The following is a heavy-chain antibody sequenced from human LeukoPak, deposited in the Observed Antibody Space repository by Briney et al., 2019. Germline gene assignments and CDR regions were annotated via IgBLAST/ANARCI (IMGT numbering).Heavy chain of an antibody. D-gene: IGHD1-26*01. CDR1: GFTLSNDW. Sequence: GGSLRLSCAASGFTLSNDWTHWVRHAPGKGLVWVSRISSDGSSTLYADSVKGRFAISRDNAKNTLHLQMNSLRADDTAVYYCVVGGGIYWGQGTLVTVS. J-gene: IGHJ4*02. CDR2: ISSDGSST. V-gene: IGHV3-74*03. CDR3: VVGGGIY.